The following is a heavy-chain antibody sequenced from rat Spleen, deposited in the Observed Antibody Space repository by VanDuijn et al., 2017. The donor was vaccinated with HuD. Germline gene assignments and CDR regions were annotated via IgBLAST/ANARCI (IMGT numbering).Heavy chain of an antibody. Sequence: EVQLVESGGGLVQPGRSLKLSCVASGFTFSDYYMAWVRQAPTKGLEWVASISNSGGSTYYPDSVKGRFTISRDNAQNTLYLQTNSLRSEDTATYYCTRMYGYNYWYFDFWGPGTMVTVSS. CDR2: ISNSGGST. V-gene: IGHV5-31*01. CDR1: GFTFSDYY. J-gene: IGHJ1*01. D-gene: IGHD1-9*01. CDR3: TRMYGYNYWYFDF.